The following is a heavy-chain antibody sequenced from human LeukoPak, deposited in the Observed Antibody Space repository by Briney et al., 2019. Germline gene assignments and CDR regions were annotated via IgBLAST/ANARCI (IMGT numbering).Heavy chain of an antibody. J-gene: IGHJ5*02. Sequence: SVKVSCKASGGTFSSYAISWVRQAPGQGLEWMGGIIPIFGTANYAQKFQGRVTITADESTSTASMEPSSLRCEDTAVYSCAREAVVVPAAICRLTLLNWFDPWGQGTLVTVSS. CDR3: AREAVVVPAAICRLTLLNWFDP. CDR1: GGTFSSYA. D-gene: IGHD2-2*01. V-gene: IGHV1-69*13. CDR2: IIPIFGTA.